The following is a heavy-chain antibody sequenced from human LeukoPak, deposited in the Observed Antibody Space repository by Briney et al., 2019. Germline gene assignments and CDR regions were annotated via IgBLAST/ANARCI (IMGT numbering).Heavy chain of an antibody. CDR1: GFTFSSYA. Sequence: GGSLRLSCAASGFTFSSYAMSWVRQAPGKGLEWVSAISGSGGSTYYADSVKGRFTISRDNSKNTLYLQMNSLRAEDTAVYYCAKVGPTYYYDSSGPRGAFDIWGQGTMVTVSS. CDR3: AKVGPTYYYDSSGPRGAFDI. D-gene: IGHD3-22*01. V-gene: IGHV3-23*01. J-gene: IGHJ3*02. CDR2: ISGSGGST.